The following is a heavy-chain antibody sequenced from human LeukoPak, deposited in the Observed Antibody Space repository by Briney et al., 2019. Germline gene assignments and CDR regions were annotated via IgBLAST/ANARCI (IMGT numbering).Heavy chain of an antibody. CDR1: GFTFSSYG. CDR2: ISYDGSNK. V-gene: IGHV3-30*18. Sequence: GRSLRLPCAASGFTFSSYGMHWVRQAPGKGLEWVAVISYDGSNKYYADSVKGRFTISRDNSKNTLYLQMNSLRAEDTAVYYCAKDHAHYYGSGSYFDYWGQGTLVTVSS. J-gene: IGHJ4*02. D-gene: IGHD3-10*01. CDR3: AKDHAHYYGSGSYFDY.